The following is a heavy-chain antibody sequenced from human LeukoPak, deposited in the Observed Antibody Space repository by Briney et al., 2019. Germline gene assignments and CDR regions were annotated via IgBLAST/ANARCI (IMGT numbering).Heavy chain of an antibody. CDR1: GYTFTGYY. Sequence: ASVKVSCKASGYTFTGYYMHWVRQAPGQGLEWMGWINPNSGGTNYAQKFQGRVTMTRDTSISTAYMELSRLRSDDTAAYYCARAGPNYDSSGYYYVRGLNWFDPWGQGTLVTVSS. J-gene: IGHJ5*02. D-gene: IGHD3-22*01. V-gene: IGHV1-2*02. CDR3: ARAGPNYDSSGYYYVRGLNWFDP. CDR2: INPNSGGT.